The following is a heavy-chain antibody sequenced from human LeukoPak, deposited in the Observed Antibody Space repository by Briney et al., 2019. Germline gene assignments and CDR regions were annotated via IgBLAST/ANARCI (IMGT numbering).Heavy chain of an antibody. CDR3: ARVPVWGSGSSTRYYYYGMDV. V-gene: IGHV1-2*02. CDR2: INPNSGGT. J-gene: IGHJ6*02. Sequence: GASVKVSCTASGYTFTGYYMHWVRQAPGQGLEWMGWINPNSGGTNYAQKFQGRVTMTRDTSISTAYMELSRLRSDDTAMYYCARVPVWGSGSSTRYYYYGMDVWGQGTTVTVSS. D-gene: IGHD1-26*01. CDR1: GYTFTGYY.